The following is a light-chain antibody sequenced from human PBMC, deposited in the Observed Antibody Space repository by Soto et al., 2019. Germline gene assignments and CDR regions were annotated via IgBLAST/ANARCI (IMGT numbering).Light chain of an antibody. V-gene: IGKV3-15*01. CDR2: DTS. Sequence: ILLTQSPATLSVSPGERVTLSCRASQSLNSNLAWYQQRPAQAPRLLIYDTSTRATGIPARFSGSGSGTDFTLTISSLQSEDFAVYYCQQYNNWWTFGQGTKVEIK. J-gene: IGKJ1*01. CDR3: QQYNNWWT. CDR1: QSLNSN.